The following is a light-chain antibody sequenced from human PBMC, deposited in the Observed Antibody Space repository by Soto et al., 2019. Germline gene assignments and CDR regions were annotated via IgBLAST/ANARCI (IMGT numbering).Light chain of an antibody. CDR2: STS. V-gene: IGKV1-39*01. CDR3: QQGFDVPRT. CDR1: QNIMNY. J-gene: IGKJ1*01. Sequence: DIQMTQSPSSLSASVGDRVTITCRSSQNIMNYLHWYHQQPGKAPKVLISSTSTFQTEVPWTFSGSGSGTDFTLTISGLQPEDIGTYYCQQGFDVPRTFGQGTKV.